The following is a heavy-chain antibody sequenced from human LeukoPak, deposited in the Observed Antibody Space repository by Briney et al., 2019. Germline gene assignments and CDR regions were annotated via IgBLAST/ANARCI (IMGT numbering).Heavy chain of an antibody. CDR1: GFTFSSYA. CDR3: ARDGPYDCSGWYMRYYFDY. D-gene: IGHD6-19*01. J-gene: IGHJ4*02. V-gene: IGHV3-30*04. CDR2: ISYDGSNK. Sequence: GRSLRLSCAASGFTFSSYAMHWVRQAPGKGLEWVAVISYDGSNKYYADSVKGRFTISRDNSKNTLYLQMNSLRAEDTAVYYCARDGPYDCSGWYMRYYFDYWGQGTLVTVSS.